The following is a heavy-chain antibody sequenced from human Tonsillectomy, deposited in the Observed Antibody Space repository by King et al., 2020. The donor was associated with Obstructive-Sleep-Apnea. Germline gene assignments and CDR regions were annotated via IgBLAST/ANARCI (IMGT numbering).Heavy chain of an antibody. Sequence: VQLVESGGGLVKPGGSLRLSCAASGFTFSDYYMSWIRQAPGKGLEWGSYISSSVSTIYHADSVKGGFTISRDNAKNSLYLQMNSLRAEDTAVYYCARDGRPGWYFDLWGRGTLVTVSS. V-gene: IGHV3-11*01. CDR2: ISSSVSTI. CDR1: GFTFSDYY. CDR3: ARDGRPGWYFDL. D-gene: IGHD1-1*01. J-gene: IGHJ2*01.